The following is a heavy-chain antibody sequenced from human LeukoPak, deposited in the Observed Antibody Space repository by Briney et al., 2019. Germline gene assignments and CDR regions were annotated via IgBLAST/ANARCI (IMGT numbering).Heavy chain of an antibody. CDR2: ISGSGGST. CDR1: GFTFSSYA. V-gene: IGHV3-23*01. J-gene: IGHJ4*02. CDR3: ARDSGYCSSTTCRLEY. Sequence: PGGSLRLSCAASGFTFSSYAMSWVRQAPGKGLEWVSAISGSGGSTYYADSVKGRFTISRDNSKNTLYLQMNSLRADDTAVYYCARDSGYCSSTTCRLEYWGQGTLVTVSS. D-gene: IGHD2-2*01.